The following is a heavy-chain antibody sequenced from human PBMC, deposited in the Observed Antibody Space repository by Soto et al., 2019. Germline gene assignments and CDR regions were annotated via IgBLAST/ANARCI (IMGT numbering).Heavy chain of an antibody. Sequence: SETLSLTCAVSGYSISSGYYWGWIRQPPGKGLEWIGSIYHTGTTFYSPSLKSRLTISVDTSKNRFSLKVNSVTAADTAVYFCARAIDVEVSAGRGHWFDPWGQGTLVTVSS. CDR1: GYSISSGYY. J-gene: IGHJ5*02. CDR3: ARAIDVEVSAGRGHWFDP. V-gene: IGHV4-38-2*01. CDR2: IYHTGTT. D-gene: IGHD1-1*01.